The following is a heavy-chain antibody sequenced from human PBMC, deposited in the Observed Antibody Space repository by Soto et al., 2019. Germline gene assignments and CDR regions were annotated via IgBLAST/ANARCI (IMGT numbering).Heavy chain of an antibody. J-gene: IGHJ4*02. Sequence: SETLSLTCTVSGGSISSGGFCWSWIRQHPERGLEWIGDICYSGSTYYNASLMSRISISLDTSKDQFSLKLNSVTAADTAVYFFARGGPKPNNSFESWGQGTLVTVSS. CDR3: ARGGPKPNNSFES. CDR2: ICYSGST. V-gene: IGHV4-31*03. CDR1: GGSISSGGFC.